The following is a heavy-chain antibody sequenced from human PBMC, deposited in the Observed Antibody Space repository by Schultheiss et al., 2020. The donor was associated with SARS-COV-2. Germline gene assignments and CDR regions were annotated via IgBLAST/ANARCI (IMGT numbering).Heavy chain of an antibody. CDR3: ARVAVGNYYHYYYMDV. CDR1: GGSIGGYY. J-gene: IGHJ6*03. Sequence: SETLSLTCTVSGGSIGGYYWTWIRQPPGKGLEWIGYISYSGITNYNPSLKSRVTISVDTSKNQFSLKLSSVTAADTAVYYCARVAVGNYYHYYYMDVWGKGTTVTGSS. D-gene: IGHD6-19*01. V-gene: IGHV4-59*01. CDR2: ISYSGIT.